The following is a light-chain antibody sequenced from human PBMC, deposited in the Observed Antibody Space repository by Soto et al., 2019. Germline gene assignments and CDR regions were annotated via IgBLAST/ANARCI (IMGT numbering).Light chain of an antibody. Sequence: EIVLTQSPDTLSLSPGERATLSCRASQFFGSDYLAWYQKKPGQPPRLLIYGASRRATGIPDRFSGSGSGTDFTLIICGLEPEDVAMYYCQKYDGTGTFGQGTRVEIK. V-gene: IGKV3-20*01. CDR1: QFFGSDY. J-gene: IGKJ1*01. CDR2: GAS. CDR3: QKYDGTGT.